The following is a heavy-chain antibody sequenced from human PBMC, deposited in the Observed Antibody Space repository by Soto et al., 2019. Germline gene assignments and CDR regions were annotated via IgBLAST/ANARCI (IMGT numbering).Heavy chain of an antibody. D-gene: IGHD5-12*01. J-gene: IGHJ4*02. CDR1: GYTFTSYD. CDR2: ISGDNGNT. CDR3: ARENSDYGRHYLDY. V-gene: IGHV1-18*01. Sequence: QVQLVQSGAEVKKPGASVKVSCKASGYTFTSYDITWVRQAPGQGLEWMGWISGDNGNTEYQQNLQGRVTLTTDTSASTAYMERRSLRSDDTAVYFCARENSDYGRHYLDYWGQGALVTVSS.